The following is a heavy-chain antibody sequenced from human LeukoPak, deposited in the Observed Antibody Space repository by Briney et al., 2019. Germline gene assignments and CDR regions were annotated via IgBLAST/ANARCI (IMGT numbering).Heavy chain of an antibody. V-gene: IGHV1-2*02. J-gene: IGHJ4*02. CDR1: GYTFTGYY. CDR3: ARGAPGSYCSGGSCPYFDY. CDR2: INPNSGGT. D-gene: IGHD2-15*01. Sequence: ASVKVSCKASGYTFTGYYMHWVRQAPGQGLEWMGWINPNSGGTNYAQKFQSRVTMTRDTSISTAYMELSRLRSDDTAAYYCARGAPGSYCSGGSCPYFDYWGQGTLISVSS.